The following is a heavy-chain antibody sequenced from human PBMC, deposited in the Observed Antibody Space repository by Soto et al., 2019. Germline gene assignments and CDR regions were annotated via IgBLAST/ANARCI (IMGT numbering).Heavy chain of an antibody. D-gene: IGHD5-12*01. CDR2: IKQDGSEK. V-gene: IGHV3-7*04. CDR3: ARGRGNDY. Sequence: EVQLVESGGSLVQPGGSLRLSCAASAFTFSSYWMTWVRQAPGKGLEWVANIKQDGSEKYYVDSVKGRFTISRDNAKNSLYLQMHSLRAEDTAVYYCARGRGNDYWGQGTLVTVSS. CDR1: AFTFSSYW. J-gene: IGHJ4*02.